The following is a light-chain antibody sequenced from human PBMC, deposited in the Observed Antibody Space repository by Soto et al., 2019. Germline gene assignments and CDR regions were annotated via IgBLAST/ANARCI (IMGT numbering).Light chain of an antibody. Sequence: EIVMTQSPATLSVSPGERATLSCRASQSVSSNLAWYQQKHGQAPRLLIYGASTRATGIPDRFSGSGSGTDGTLTISRLEPEDFEVYYCQQYGNSPITFGQGTRLEI. J-gene: IGKJ5*01. CDR2: GAS. V-gene: IGKV3-20*01. CDR1: QSVSSN. CDR3: QQYGNSPIT.